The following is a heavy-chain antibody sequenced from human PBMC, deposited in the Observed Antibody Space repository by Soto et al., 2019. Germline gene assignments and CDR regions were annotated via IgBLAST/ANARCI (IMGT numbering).Heavy chain of an antibody. J-gene: IGHJ4*02. CDR2: INHSGST. V-gene: IGHV4-34*01. CDR1: GGSFSGYY. CDR3: ARFSTGVANDY. D-gene: IGHD2-15*01. Sequence: SETLSLTCAVYGGSFSGYYWSWIRQPPGKGLEWIGEINHSGSTNYNPSLKSRVTISVDTSKNQFSLKLSSVTAADTAVYYCARFSTGVANDYWGQGTLVTVSS.